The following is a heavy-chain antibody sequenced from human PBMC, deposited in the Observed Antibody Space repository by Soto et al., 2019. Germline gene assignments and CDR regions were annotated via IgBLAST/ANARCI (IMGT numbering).Heavy chain of an antibody. CDR2: LYHTGST. D-gene: IGHD3-22*01. CDR3: DRGAGGYYTHIEC. V-gene: IGHV4-30-2*01. Sequence: SETLSLTCSVSGDSISGGGSSWSWIRQTPGKGLEWIGYLYHTGSTFYNPSLKSRVTISGDRSKNQFSLKLSSVTAADTAVYYYDRGAGGYYTHIECWGGGTLFTFS. CDR1: GDSISGGGSS. J-gene: IGHJ4*02.